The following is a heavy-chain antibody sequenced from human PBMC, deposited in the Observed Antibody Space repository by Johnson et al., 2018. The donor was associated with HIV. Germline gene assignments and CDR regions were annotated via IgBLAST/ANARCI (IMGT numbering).Heavy chain of an antibody. CDR2: ISASGGST. CDR3: ARGYTYAFDI. Sequence: VQLVESGGGLVQPGGSLRLSCAASGFTFSSYAMSWVRQAPGKGLEWVSGISASGGSTGYADSVKGRFTISRDNAKNSLYLQMNSLRAEDTALYYCARGYTYAFDIWGQGTMVTVSS. V-gene: IGHV3-23*04. CDR1: GFTFSSYA. D-gene: IGHD5-18*01. J-gene: IGHJ3*02.